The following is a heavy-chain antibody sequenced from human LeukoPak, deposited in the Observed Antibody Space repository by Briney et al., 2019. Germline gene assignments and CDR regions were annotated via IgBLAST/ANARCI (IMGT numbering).Heavy chain of an antibody. Sequence: ASVKVSCKASGGTFSSYAISWVRQAPGQGLEWMGRIIPIFGTANYAQKFQGRVTITTDESTSTAYTELSSLRSEDTAVYYCARVGSSGWYERGYYYYMDVWGKGTTVTVSS. V-gene: IGHV1-69*05. J-gene: IGHJ6*03. CDR3: ARVGSSGWYERGYYYYMDV. D-gene: IGHD6-19*01. CDR2: IIPIFGTA. CDR1: GGTFSSYA.